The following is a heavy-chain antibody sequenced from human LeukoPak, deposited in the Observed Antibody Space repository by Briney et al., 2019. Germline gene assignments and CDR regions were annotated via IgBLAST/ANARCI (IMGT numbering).Heavy chain of an antibody. CDR3: ARDRCGSCYHADAFDI. Sequence: GGSLRLSCAASGFTFSSYAMHWVRQAPGKGLEWVAVISYDGSNKYYADSVKGRFTISSDNSKNTLYLQMNSLRAEDTAVYYCARDRCGSCYHADAFDIWGQGTMVTVSS. J-gene: IGHJ3*02. CDR1: GFTFSSYA. D-gene: IGHD2-15*01. CDR2: ISYDGSNK. V-gene: IGHV3-30-3*01.